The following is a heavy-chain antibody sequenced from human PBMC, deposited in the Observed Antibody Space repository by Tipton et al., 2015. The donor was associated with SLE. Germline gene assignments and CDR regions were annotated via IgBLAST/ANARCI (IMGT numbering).Heavy chain of an antibody. CDR1: GYTFSSYD. CDR2: ISGDNRRT. V-gene: IGHV1-18*01. J-gene: IGHJ4*02. CDR3: ARLHMGGASDY. D-gene: IGHD1-26*01. Sequence: QSGAEVKKPGASVKVSCKASGYTFSSYDITWVRQAPGQGLEWMGWISGDNRRTSYAQNLQDRVTLTTDTSTSTAYMELMSLRSDDTAVYYCARLHMGGASDYWGQGTLVSVSS.